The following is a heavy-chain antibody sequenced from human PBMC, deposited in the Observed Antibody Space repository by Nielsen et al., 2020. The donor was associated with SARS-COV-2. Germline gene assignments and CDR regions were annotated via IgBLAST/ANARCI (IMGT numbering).Heavy chain of an antibody. CDR1: GGSISSGDYY. CDR3: AREDVAGYFDY. Sequence: SETLSLTCTVSGGSISSGDYYWSWIRQPPGKGLEWIGNISYSGSTYYNPSLKSRVTISVDTSKNHFSLKLSSVTAADTAVYYCAREDVAGYFDYWGQGTLVTVSS. D-gene: IGHD6-19*01. CDR2: ISYSGST. J-gene: IGHJ4*02. V-gene: IGHV4-30-4*01.